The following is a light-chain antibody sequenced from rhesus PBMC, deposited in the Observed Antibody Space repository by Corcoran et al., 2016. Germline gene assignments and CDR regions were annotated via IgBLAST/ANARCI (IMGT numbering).Light chain of an antibody. CDR2: DES. J-gene: IGKJ4*01. CDR1: QGISSY. CDR3: QQRKSYPLT. Sequence: DIQLTQSPSSLSASVGDRATITCRASQGISSYLAWYQQKSGKAPSPLIYDESTLQSGVPSRFSGSGSGTEFTLTISSLQAEDFATYYCQQRKSYPLTFGGGTKVEIK. V-gene: IGKV1-38*01.